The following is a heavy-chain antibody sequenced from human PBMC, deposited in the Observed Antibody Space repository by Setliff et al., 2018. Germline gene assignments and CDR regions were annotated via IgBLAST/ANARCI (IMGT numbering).Heavy chain of an antibody. Sequence: SVKVSCKASGGTFSSYAISWVRQAPGQGLEWMGRIIPIFGTANYAQKFQGRVTITADKSTSTAYVELSSLRSEDTAVYYCARDPWQWLTTFTSAEYFQHWGQGTLVTVS. CDR1: GGTFSSYA. V-gene: IGHV1-69*06. CDR2: IIPIFGTA. D-gene: IGHD6-19*01. CDR3: ARDPWQWLTTFTSAEYFQH. J-gene: IGHJ1*01.